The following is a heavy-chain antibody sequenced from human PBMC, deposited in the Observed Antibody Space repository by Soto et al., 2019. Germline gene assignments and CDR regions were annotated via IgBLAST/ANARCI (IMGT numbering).Heavy chain of an antibody. CDR2: ISGSGGST. CDR1: GFTFSSYA. CDR3: ARDRGYSYGFDY. D-gene: IGHD5-18*01. J-gene: IGHJ4*02. V-gene: IGHV3-23*01. Sequence: SCAASGFTFSSYAMSWVRQAPGKGLEWVSAISGSGGSTYYADSVKGRFTISRDNSKNTLYLQMNSLRAEDTAVYYCARDRGYSYGFDYWGQGTLVTVSS.